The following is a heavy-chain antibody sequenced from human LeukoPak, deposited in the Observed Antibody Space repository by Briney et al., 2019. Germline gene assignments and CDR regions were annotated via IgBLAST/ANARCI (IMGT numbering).Heavy chain of an antibody. Sequence: PGGSLRLSCAASGFTFSSYAMHWVRQAPGQRLEWMGWINAGNGNTKYSQKFQGRVTITRDTSASTAYMELSSLRSEDTAVYYCARGVLDYGYWDYWGQGTLVTVSS. D-gene: IGHD5-18*01. CDR3: ARGVLDYGYWDY. J-gene: IGHJ4*02. CDR1: GFTFSSYA. CDR2: INAGNGNT. V-gene: IGHV1-3*01.